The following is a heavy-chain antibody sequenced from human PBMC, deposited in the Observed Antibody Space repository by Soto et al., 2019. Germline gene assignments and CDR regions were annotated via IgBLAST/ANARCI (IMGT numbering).Heavy chain of an antibody. CDR2: IYYSGST. V-gene: IGHV4-31*03. J-gene: IGHJ5*02. Sequence: SETLSLTCTVSGGSISSGGYYWSWIRQHPGKGLEWIGYIYYSGSTYYNPSPKSRVTISVDTSKNQFSLKLSSVTAADTAVYYCARDFRSYDWFDPWGQGTLVTVSS. CDR1: GGSISSGGYY. D-gene: IGHD3-3*01. CDR3: ARDFRSYDWFDP.